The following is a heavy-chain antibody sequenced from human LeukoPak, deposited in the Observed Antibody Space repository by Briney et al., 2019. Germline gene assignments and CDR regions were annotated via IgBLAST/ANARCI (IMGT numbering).Heavy chain of an antibody. CDR2: ISGRGCST. D-gene: IGHD3-22*01. J-gene: IGHJ4*02. V-gene: IGHV3-23*01. Sequence: GGSLRLSCAASGFTFSSYAMSWGRQPRGKGLECGSAISGRGCSTYYADSVKGRFTISRDNSKNTLYLKMNSLRAEDTAVYYCAKGSYYDSSGSYLDYWGQGTLVTVSS. CDR1: GFTFSSYA. CDR3: AKGSYYDSSGSYLDY.